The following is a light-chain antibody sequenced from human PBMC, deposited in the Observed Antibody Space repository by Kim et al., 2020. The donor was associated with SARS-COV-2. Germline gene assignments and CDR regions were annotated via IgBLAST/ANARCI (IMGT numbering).Light chain of an antibody. Sequence: NFMLTQPHSVSGSPGKTVAISCTRSNGYIASNYVQWYQQRPGSSPTILIYEDDDRASGVPDRFSGSLDTSSNSASLTISGLQADDEAHYYCQSYDATDVVFGGGTQLTVL. CDR3: QSYDATDVV. CDR2: EDD. V-gene: IGLV6-57*01. J-gene: IGLJ2*01. CDR1: NGYIASNY.